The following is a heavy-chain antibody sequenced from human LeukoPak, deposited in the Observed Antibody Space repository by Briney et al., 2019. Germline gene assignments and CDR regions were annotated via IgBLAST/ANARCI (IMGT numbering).Heavy chain of an antibody. Sequence: AGGSLRLSCAVSGFTFSNAWMSWVRQGPGKGLEWVGRIKSKTDGGTTDYAAPVKGRFTISRDDSKNTLYLQMNSLKTEDTAVYYCTTQRSRITMVRGVIRSDHWGQGTLVTVSS. CDR1: GFTFSNAW. CDR2: IKSKTDGGTT. V-gene: IGHV3-15*01. J-gene: IGHJ4*02. CDR3: TTQRSRITMVRGVIRSDH. D-gene: IGHD3-10*01.